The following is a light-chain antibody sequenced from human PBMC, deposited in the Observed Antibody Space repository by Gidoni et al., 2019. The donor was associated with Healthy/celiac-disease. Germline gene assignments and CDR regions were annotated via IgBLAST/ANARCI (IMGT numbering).Light chain of an antibody. CDR3: QSYDSSLSGV. V-gene: IGLV1-40*01. CDR1: SSNIGAGYD. Sequence: QSVLTQPPSVSGAPGQGVTIPCTGSSSNIGAGYDVHWYQQLPGTAPKLLIYGNSNRPSGVPDRFSGSKSGTSASLAITGLQAEDEADYYCQSYDSSLSGVFGGGTKLTVL. CDR2: GNS. J-gene: IGLJ2*01.